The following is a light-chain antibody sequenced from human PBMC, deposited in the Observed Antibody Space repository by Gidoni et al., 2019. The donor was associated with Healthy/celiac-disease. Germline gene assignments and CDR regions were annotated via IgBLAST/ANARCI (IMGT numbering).Light chain of an antibody. CDR2: AAS. Sequence: DIQMTQSPSSLSASVGDRVTITCRASQSISSYLNWYQQKPGKAPKLPIHAASSLQSGVPSRFSGSGSGTDFTLTISSLQPEDVATYYCQQSYSTPHTFGQGTKLEIK. CDR3: QQSYSTPHT. J-gene: IGKJ2*01. V-gene: IGKV1-39*01. CDR1: QSISSY.